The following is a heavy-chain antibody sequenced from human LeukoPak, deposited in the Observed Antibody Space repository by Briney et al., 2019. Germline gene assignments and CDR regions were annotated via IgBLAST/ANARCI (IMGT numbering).Heavy chain of an antibody. CDR2: IIPILGIA. J-gene: IGHJ4*02. D-gene: IGHD3-22*01. CDR1: GGTFSSYA. V-gene: IGHV1-69*04. Sequence: GASVKVSCKASGGTFSSYAISWVRQAPGQGLEWMGRIIPILGIANYAQKLQGRVTITADKSTSTAYMELSSLRSEDTAVYYCARPEGGYDSSGYPYYFDYWGQGTLVTVSS. CDR3: ARPEGGYDSSGYPYYFDY.